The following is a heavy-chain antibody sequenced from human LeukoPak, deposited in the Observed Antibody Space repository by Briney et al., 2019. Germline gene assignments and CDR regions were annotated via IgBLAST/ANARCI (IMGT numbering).Heavy chain of an antibody. V-gene: IGHV5-51*01. D-gene: IGHD1-26*01. CDR1: GYSFTSYW. Sequence: GESLKISCKGSGYSFTSYWIGWVRQLPGKGLKWMGIIYPGDSDARYSPSFQGQVTISADKSISTAYLQWSSLKASDTAMYYCARRRDLYSGSYYPFNYWGQGTLVTVSS. CDR3: ARRRDLYSGSYYPFNY. CDR2: IYPGDSDA. J-gene: IGHJ4*02.